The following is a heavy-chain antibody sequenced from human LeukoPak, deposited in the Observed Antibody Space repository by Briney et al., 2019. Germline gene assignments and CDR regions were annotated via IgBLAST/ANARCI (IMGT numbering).Heavy chain of an antibody. CDR1: GYSISSGYY. J-gene: IGHJ4*02. CDR2: IYHSGST. Sequence: SETLSLTCAVSGYSISSGYYWGWIRQPPGKGLEWIGSIYHSGSTYYNPSLKRGVTISVDTSKNQFSLKLSSVTAADTAVYYCARSGVGATTRGYFDYWGQGTLVTVSS. CDR3: ARSGVGATTRGYFDY. D-gene: IGHD1-26*01. V-gene: IGHV4-38-2*01.